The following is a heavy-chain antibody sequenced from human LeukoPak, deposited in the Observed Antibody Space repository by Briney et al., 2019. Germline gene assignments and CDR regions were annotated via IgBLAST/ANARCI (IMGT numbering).Heavy chain of an antibody. CDR1: GGSISSYY. D-gene: IGHD2-15*01. V-gene: IGHV4-4*07. CDR3: ASLRYCSGGSCYAHDY. CDR2: IYTSGST. Sequence: SETLSLTCTVSGGSISSYYWSWIRQPAEKGLEWIGRIYTSGSTNYNPSLKSRVTMSVDTSKNQFSLKLSSVTAADTAVYYCASLRYCSGGSCYAHDYWGQGTLVTVSS. J-gene: IGHJ4*02.